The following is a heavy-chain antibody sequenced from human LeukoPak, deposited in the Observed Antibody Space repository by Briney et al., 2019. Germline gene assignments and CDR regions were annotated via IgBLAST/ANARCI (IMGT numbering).Heavy chain of an antibody. V-gene: IGHV3-23*01. CDR3: AKPDTRDP. Sequence: GGSLRLSCAASGFTFSNYAMSWVRQAPGKGLEWVSSISASGASTYYADSVKGRFTISRDNSKNTPYLQMNSLRAEDTAIYYCAKPDTRDPWGQGTLVTVSS. J-gene: IGHJ5*02. CDR1: GFTFSNYA. CDR2: ISASGAST.